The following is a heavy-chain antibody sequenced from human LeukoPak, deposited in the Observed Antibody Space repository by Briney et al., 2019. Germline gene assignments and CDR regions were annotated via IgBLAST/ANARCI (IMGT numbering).Heavy chain of an antibody. CDR3: ARALEGTYYYDSRGFDP. V-gene: IGHV4-34*01. Sequence: SETLSLTCAVYGGSFSGYYWSWIRQPPGKGLEWIGEINHSGSTNYNPSLKSRVTISVDTSKNQFSLKLSSVTAADTAVYYCARALEGTYYYDSRGFDPWGQGTLVTVSS. CDR2: INHSGST. D-gene: IGHD3-22*01. CDR1: GGSFSGYY. J-gene: IGHJ5*02.